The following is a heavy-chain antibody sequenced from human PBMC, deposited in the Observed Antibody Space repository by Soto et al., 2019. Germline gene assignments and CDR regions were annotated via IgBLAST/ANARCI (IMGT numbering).Heavy chain of an antibody. V-gene: IGHV1-18*01. J-gene: IGHJ4*02. CDR2: ISAYNGNT. CDR3: ARVSSGWFLFDY. D-gene: IGHD6-19*01. CDR1: GYTFNSYS. Sequence: GASVKVSCKASGYTFNSYSRHWVRQAPGQGLEWMGWISAYNGNTNYAQKLQGRVTMTTDTSTSTAYMELRSLRSDDTAVYYCARVSSGWFLFDYWGQGTLVTSPQ.